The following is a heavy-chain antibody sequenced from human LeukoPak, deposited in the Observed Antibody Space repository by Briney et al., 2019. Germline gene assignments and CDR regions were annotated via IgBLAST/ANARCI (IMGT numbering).Heavy chain of an antibody. D-gene: IGHD1-26*01. CDR2: ISAYNGNT. Sequence: GASVKVSCKASGYTFTSYGISWVRQAPGQGLEWMGWISAYNGNTNYAQKLQGRVTMTTDTSTSTAYMELRSLRSDDTAVYYCARDLRLVGATLDATRVDYWGQGTLVTVSS. V-gene: IGHV1-18*01. J-gene: IGHJ4*02. CDR1: GYTFTSYG. CDR3: ARDLRLVGATLDATRVDY.